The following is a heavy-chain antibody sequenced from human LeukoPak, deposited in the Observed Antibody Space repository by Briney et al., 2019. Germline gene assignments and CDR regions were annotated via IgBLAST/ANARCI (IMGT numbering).Heavy chain of an antibody. V-gene: IGHV3-23*01. D-gene: IGHD3-22*01. CDR2: ISGSGGST. CDR1: GFTFSSYA. CDR3: AKGPRYYDSSGYYLSYYYYYMDV. Sequence: GGSLRLSCAASGFTFSSYAMSWVRQAPGKGLEWVSAISGSGGSTYYADSVKGRFTTSRDNSKNTLYLQMNSLRAEDTAVYYCAKGPRYYDSSGYYLSYYYYYMDVWGKGTTVTVSS. J-gene: IGHJ6*03.